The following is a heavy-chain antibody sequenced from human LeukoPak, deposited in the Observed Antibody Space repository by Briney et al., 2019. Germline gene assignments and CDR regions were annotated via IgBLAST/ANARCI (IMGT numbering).Heavy chain of an antibody. CDR2: INHSGST. D-gene: IGHD1-26*01. CDR1: GGSFSGYY. V-gene: IGHV4-34*01. Sequence: NPSETLSLTCAVYGGSFSGYYWSWIRQPPGKGLEWIGEINHSGSTNYNPSLKSRVTISVDTSKNQFSLKLSSVTAADTAVYYCARDAYRKVDYWGQGTLVTVSS. CDR3: ARDAYRKVDY. J-gene: IGHJ4*02.